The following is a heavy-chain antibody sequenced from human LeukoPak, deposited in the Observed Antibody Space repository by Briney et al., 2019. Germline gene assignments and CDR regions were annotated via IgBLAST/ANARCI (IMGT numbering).Heavy chain of an antibody. D-gene: IGHD4-23*01. CDR1: GFTVSSYA. CDR3: AKGGNSGNY. Sequence: HTGGSLRLSCAASGFTVSSYAMSWVRQAPGKGLEWVSGINDSGGSKSHADSVKGRFTISRDNSRNTLYLQMNSLRVEDTAVYYCAKGGNSGNYWGQGTLVTVSS. CDR2: INDSGGSK. V-gene: IGHV3-23*01. J-gene: IGHJ4*02.